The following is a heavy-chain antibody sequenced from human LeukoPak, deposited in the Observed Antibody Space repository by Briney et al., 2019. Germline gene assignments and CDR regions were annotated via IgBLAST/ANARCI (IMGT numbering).Heavy chain of an antibody. J-gene: IGHJ6*02. CDR1: GFTFSSYG. Sequence: GGSLTLSCEASGFTFSSYGMHWVLQAPGKGLELMAVISYDGSNKYYAESVKGRFTISRDNSKNTLYLQMNSLRAEDTAVCYCAKDLAYCGGDCYPLYAMDVWGQGTTVTVSS. CDR2: ISYDGSNK. D-gene: IGHD2-21*02. V-gene: IGHV3-30*18. CDR3: AKDLAYCGGDCYPLYAMDV.